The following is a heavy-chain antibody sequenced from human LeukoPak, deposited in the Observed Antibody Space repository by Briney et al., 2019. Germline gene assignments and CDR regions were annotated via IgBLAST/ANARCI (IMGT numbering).Heavy chain of an antibody. V-gene: IGHV5-51*01. D-gene: IGHD2-2*01. Sequence: GETLQISCKGSGYSFTSYWIGWVRQKPGKGLEWMGIIYPGDSDTRYSPAFQGQVTISAAKSISTAYLQWSSLKASDTAMYYCARRLYCSSTSCSDWFDPWGQGTLVTVSS. CDR1: GYSFTSYW. CDR2: IYPGDSDT. J-gene: IGHJ5*02. CDR3: ARRLYCSSTSCSDWFDP.